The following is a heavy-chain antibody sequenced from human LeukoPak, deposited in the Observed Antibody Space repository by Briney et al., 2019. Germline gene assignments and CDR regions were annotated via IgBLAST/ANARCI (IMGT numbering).Heavy chain of an antibody. Sequence: GGSLRLSCAASGFTFSSYDMHWVRQATGKGLEWVSAIGTAGDTYYPGSVKGRFTISRENAKNSLHLQMNSLGAGDTAVYYCARSSGSHLALDYWGQGTLVTVSS. J-gene: IGHJ4*02. CDR1: GFTFSSYD. D-gene: IGHD1-26*01. CDR3: ARSSGSHLALDY. CDR2: IGTAGDT. V-gene: IGHV3-13*01.